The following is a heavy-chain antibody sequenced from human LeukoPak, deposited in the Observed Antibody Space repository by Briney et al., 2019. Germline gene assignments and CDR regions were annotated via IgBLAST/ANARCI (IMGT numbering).Heavy chain of an antibody. CDR3: AKSSTSQRGYYGMDV. CDR1: GFTFSNYA. Sequence: GGSLRLSCAASGFTFSNYAMSWVRQAPGKGLEWVSFITDSGSSTYYADSVKGRFTISRDSSKNTLSLQMSSLRVEDTGVYFCAKSSTSQRGYYGMDVWGQGTTVTVSS. J-gene: IGHJ6*02. V-gene: IGHV3-23*01. CDR2: ITDSGSST. D-gene: IGHD6-25*01.